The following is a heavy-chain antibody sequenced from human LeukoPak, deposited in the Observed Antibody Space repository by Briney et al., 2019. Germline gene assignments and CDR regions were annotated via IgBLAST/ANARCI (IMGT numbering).Heavy chain of an antibody. CDR2: INPNSGGT. V-gene: IGHV1-2*02. J-gene: IGHJ2*01. CDR1: GYTFTGYY. Sequence: GASVKVSCKASGYTFTGYYMHWVRQAPGQGREWMGWINPNSGGTNYAQKFQGRVTMTRDTSISTAYMELSRLRSDDTAVYYCARDWEGLGEYWYFDLWGRGTLVTVSS. CDR3: ARDWEGLGEYWYFDL. D-gene: IGHD1-26*01.